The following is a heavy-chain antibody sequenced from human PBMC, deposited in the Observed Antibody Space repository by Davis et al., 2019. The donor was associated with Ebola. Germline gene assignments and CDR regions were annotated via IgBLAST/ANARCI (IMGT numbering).Heavy chain of an antibody. CDR1: GGSFSAYY. CDR3: ARVNFCIGGSCYSHDH. D-gene: IGHD2-15*01. J-gene: IGHJ5*02. CDR2: IYHTGDT. V-gene: IGHV4-34*01. Sequence: SETLSLTCAVDGGSFSAYYWSWIRQPPGKGLEWIGEIYHTGDTNYNPSLNSRVTISVDTSKNQLSLRLNSVTAADTAVYYCARVNFCIGGSCYSHDHWGQGTLVTVSS.